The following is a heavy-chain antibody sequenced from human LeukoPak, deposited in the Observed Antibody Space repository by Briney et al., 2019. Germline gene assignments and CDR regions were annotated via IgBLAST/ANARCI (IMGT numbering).Heavy chain of an antibody. D-gene: IGHD6-13*01. J-gene: IGHJ6*02. CDR1: GFTVSSNS. CDR3: AGHSEMDV. V-gene: IGHV3-53*01. CDR2: IYSGGST. Sequence: GGPLTLSCAASGFTVSSNSMSWVRQAPGKGLEWVSLIYSGGSTYYSDSVRGRFATSRDNSKNTLYLQMSSLRAEDTAVYYCAGHSEMDVWGQGITVTVSS.